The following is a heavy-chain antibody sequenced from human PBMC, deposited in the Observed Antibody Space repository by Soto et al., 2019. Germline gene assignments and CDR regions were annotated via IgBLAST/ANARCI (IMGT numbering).Heavy chain of an antibody. J-gene: IGHJ4*02. CDR3: ARGRIDPRFGY. Sequence: SETLSLTCTVSGGSVSSGSYYWSWIRQPPGKGLEWIGYIYYSGSTYYNPSLKSRVTISVDTSKNQFSLKLSSVTAADTAVYYCARGRIDPRFGYWGQGTLVTVSS. CDR2: IYYSGST. D-gene: IGHD2-15*01. CDR1: GGSVSSGSYY. V-gene: IGHV4-30-4*01.